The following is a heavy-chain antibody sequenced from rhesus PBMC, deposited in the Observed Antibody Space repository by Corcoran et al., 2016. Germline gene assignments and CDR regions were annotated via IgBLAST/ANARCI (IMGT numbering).Heavy chain of an antibody. D-gene: IGHD3-34*01. CDR1: GGSISSSY. J-gene: IGHJ6*01. V-gene: IGHV4-169*02. CDR2: IYGSGSST. Sequence: QLQLQESGPGLVKPSETLSVTCAVSGGSISSSYWSWIRQAPGKGLEWIWYIYGSGSSTNYNPSLKSRVTLSVDTSKNQLSLKLSSVTAADTAVYYCASDLGGGLDSWGQGVVVTVSS. CDR3: ASDLGGGLDS.